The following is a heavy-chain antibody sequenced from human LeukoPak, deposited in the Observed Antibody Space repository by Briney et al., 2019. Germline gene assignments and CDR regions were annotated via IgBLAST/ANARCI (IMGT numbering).Heavy chain of an antibody. CDR1: GYTFTGYY. Sequence: ASVKVSCKASGYTFTGYYMHWVRQAPGQGLEWMGWINPNSGGTNYAQKFQGRVTMTRDTSISTAYMELSRLRSDDTAVYYCARDLRYCSGGSCSNWFDPWGQGTLVTVSS. V-gene: IGHV1-2*02. CDR2: INPNSGGT. D-gene: IGHD2-15*01. J-gene: IGHJ5*02. CDR3: ARDLRYCSGGSCSNWFDP.